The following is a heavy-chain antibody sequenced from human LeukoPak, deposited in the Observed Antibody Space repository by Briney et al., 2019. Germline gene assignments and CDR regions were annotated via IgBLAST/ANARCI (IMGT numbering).Heavy chain of an antibody. J-gene: IGHJ4*02. V-gene: IGHV3-9*01. Sequence: GGSLRLSCAASGFTFDDYAMHWVRQAPGKGLEWVSGISWNSGSIGYADSVKGRFTISRDNAKNSLYLQMNSLRAEDTALYYCAKDYEIRNWATAYFDYWGQGTLVTVSS. CDR2: ISWNSGSI. CDR1: GFTFDDYA. CDR3: AKDYEIRNWATAYFDY. D-gene: IGHD5-24*01.